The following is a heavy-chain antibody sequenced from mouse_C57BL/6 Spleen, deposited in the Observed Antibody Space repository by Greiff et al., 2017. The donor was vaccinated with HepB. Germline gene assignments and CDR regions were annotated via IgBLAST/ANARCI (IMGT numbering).Heavy chain of an antibody. CDR3: ARDAGGYYVDY. CDR2: INPGSGGT. J-gene: IGHJ2*01. D-gene: IGHD1-1*02. Sequence: QVQLQQSGAELVRPGTSVKVSCKASGYAFTNYLIEWVKQRPGQGLEWIGVINPGSGGTNYNEKFKGKSTLTADKSSSTAYMQLSSLTSEDSAVYFCARDAGGYYVDYWGQGTTLTVSS. V-gene: IGHV1-54*01. CDR1: GYAFTNYL.